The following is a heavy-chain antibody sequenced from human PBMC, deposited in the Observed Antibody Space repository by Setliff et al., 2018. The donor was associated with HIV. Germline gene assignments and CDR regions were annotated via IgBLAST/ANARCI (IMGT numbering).Heavy chain of an antibody. D-gene: IGHD3-10*01. CDR3: ARGNSTKRGFDY. Sequence: PSQTLSLTCAISGDTISSNSVSWNWIRQSPSRGLEWLGRTYYRSKWYNDHAVSVKSRMTFNPDTSKNQFSPQLNSVTPEDTAVYFCARGNSTKRGFDYWGLGTLVTVSS. CDR1: GDTISSNSVS. J-gene: IGHJ4*02. CDR2: TYYRSKWYN. V-gene: IGHV6-1*01.